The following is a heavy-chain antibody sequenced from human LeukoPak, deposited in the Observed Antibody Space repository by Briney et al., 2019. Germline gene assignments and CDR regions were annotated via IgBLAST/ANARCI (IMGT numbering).Heavy chain of an antibody. CDR1: GYTFSNYD. CDR2: MNPNTGNR. Sequence: GASVKVSCKASGYTFSNYDINWVRQAPGQGLEWMGYMNPNTGNRDYGQKFQGRLTITTDTSISTAYMELSNLISEDTAIYFCAREGLDFWVQGTMVGVPS. CDR3: AREGLDF. J-gene: IGHJ4*02. V-gene: IGHV1-8*03.